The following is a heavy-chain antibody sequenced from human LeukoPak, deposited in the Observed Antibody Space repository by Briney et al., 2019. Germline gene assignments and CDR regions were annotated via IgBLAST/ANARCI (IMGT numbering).Heavy chain of an antibody. CDR1: GFTFSSFA. V-gene: IGHV3-23*01. CDR2: IGGGGVDT. D-gene: IGHD2-2*01. CDR3: AKRGESCSSTNCLKYYFDY. J-gene: IGHJ4*02. Sequence: GGSLRLSCAASGFTFSSFAMSWVRQAPGKGLEWVSAIGGGGVDTYYAESVKGRFTISRDNSKNTLYLQMNSLRGEDTAVYYCAKRGESCSSTNCLKYYFDYWGQGTLVTVSS.